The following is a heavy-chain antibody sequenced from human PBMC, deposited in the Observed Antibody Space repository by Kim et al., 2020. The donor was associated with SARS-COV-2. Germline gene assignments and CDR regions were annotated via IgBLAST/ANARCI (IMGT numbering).Heavy chain of an antibody. CDR3: TRLRDDLLTGYDY. J-gene: IGHJ4*02. Sequence: AFAATVKGRLTISRDDPKNTASLQMDSLKTEDTAVYFCTRLRDDLLTGYDYWGQGTLVTVSS. D-gene: IGHD3-9*01. V-gene: IGHV3-73*01.